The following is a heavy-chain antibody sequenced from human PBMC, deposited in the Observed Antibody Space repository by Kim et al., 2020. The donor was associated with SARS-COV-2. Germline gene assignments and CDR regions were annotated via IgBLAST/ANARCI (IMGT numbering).Heavy chain of an antibody. D-gene: IGHD1-26*01. CDR2: IYYSGST. CDR1: GGSISSGGYY. V-gene: IGHV4-31*03. J-gene: IGHJ6*02. Sequence: SETLSLTCTVSGGSISSGGYYWSWIRQHPGKGLEWIGYIYYSGSTYYNPSLKSRVTISVDTSKNQFSLKLSSVTAADTAVYYCARDVRPTYYYYGMDVWGQGTTVTVSS. CDR3: ARDVRPTYYYYGMDV.